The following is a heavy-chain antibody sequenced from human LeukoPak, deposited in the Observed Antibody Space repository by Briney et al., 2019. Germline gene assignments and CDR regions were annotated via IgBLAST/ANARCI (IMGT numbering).Heavy chain of an antibody. Sequence: AGGSLRLSCAASGFTFSSYGMHWVRQAPGKGLEWVAVIWYDGSNKYYADSVKGRFTISRDNSKNALYLQMNSLRAEDTAVYYCARDTSGYDFGFDYWGQGTLVTVSS. D-gene: IGHD5-12*01. CDR2: IWYDGSNK. CDR1: GFTFSSYG. V-gene: IGHV3-33*01. CDR3: ARDTSGYDFGFDY. J-gene: IGHJ4*02.